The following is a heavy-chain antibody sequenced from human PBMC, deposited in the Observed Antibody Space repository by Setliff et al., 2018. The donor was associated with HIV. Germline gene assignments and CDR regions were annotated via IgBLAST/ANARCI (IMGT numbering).Heavy chain of an antibody. D-gene: IGHD3-9*01. Sequence: SETLSLTCAVSGYSISSGYYWGWIRQPPGKGLEWIGNIYHSGSSYSNPSLRSRITLSIDTSKNHFSLKLRSLTAADTAVYYCARRWGDILTGPDAFDIWGQGTMVTVSS. V-gene: IGHV4-38-2*01. J-gene: IGHJ3*02. CDR3: ARRWGDILTGPDAFDI. CDR2: IYHSGSS. CDR1: GYSISSGYY.